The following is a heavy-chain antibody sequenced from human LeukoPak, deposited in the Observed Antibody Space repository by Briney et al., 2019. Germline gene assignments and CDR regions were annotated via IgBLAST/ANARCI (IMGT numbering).Heavy chain of an antibody. CDR2: INWNGGST. V-gene: IGHV3-20*04. D-gene: IGHD1-7*01. CDR1: GFTFDDYG. Sequence: AGGSLRLSCAASGFTFDDYGMSWVRQAPGKGLEWVSGINWNGGSTGYADSVKGRFTISRDNAKNSLYLQMNSLRAEDTALYYCARVTGTTFSYYYYMDVWGNGTTVTVSS. CDR3: ARVTGTTFSYYYYMDV. J-gene: IGHJ6*03.